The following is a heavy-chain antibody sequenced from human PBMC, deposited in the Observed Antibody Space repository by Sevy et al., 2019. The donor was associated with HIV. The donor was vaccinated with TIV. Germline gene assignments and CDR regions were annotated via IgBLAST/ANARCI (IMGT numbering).Heavy chain of an antibody. J-gene: IGHJ4*02. CDR3: ATTKDYYESSGDPFDY. CDR2: FDPEDGKR. D-gene: IGHD3-22*01. CDR1: GYTLTKLS. Sequence: ASVKVSCKVSGYTLTKLSMHWVRQVRGKGLEWMGSFDPEDGKRIYAQKFQGRFTMTEDTSTDTGYLDLNSLRSEDSAVYFCATTKDYYESSGDPFDYWGQGTLSPSPQ. V-gene: IGHV1-24*01.